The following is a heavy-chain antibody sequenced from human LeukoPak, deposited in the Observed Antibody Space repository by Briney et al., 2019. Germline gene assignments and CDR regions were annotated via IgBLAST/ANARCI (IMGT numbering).Heavy chain of an antibody. Sequence: GGSLRLSCAASGFTFSSYWMHWVRQAPGKGLVWVSRINTDGSSTTYADSVKGRFTISRDNAKNSLYLQMNSLRAEDTAVYYCASRYDFWSGYPDYWGQGTLVTVSS. CDR3: ASRYDFWSGYPDY. J-gene: IGHJ4*02. CDR1: GFTFSSYW. CDR2: INTDGSST. D-gene: IGHD3-3*01. V-gene: IGHV3-74*01.